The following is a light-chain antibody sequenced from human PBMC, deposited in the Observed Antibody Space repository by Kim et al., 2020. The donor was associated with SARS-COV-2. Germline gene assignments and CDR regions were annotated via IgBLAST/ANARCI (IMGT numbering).Light chain of an antibody. CDR3: QQSNDWPPLT. V-gene: IGKV3-15*01. J-gene: IGKJ1*01. Sequence: SPRERATLSCRASQTINNKLVLYQHNPGQAPRLLIYDATTRAAGVPARFIGSGSETDFTLTISSLQSEDFAVYYCQQSNDWPPLTFGQGTKVDIK. CDR2: DAT. CDR1: QTINNK.